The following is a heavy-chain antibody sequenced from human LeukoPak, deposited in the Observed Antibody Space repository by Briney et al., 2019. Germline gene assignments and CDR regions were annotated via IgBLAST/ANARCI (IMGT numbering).Heavy chain of an antibody. CDR1: GYTFTSYG. D-gene: IGHD3-22*01. CDR2: ISANNGNT. CDR3: ARGAYDSRGYYPLHFDY. Sequence: ASVRVSCKASGYTFTSYGISWVRQAPGQGLEWMGWISANNGNTNYAQKLKGRVTMTTDTSTSTAYMELRSLRSDDTAVYYCARGAYDSRGYYPLHFDYWGQGTLVTVSS. V-gene: IGHV1-18*01. J-gene: IGHJ4*02.